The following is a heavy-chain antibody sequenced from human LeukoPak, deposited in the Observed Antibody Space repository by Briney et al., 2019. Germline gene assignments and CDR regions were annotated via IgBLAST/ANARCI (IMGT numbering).Heavy chain of an antibody. CDR2: INPNSGGT. CDR3: ARTYYYGSGSYYNALLPHY. D-gene: IGHD3-10*01. J-gene: IGHJ4*02. Sequence: ASVKVSCKASGYTFTGYYMHWVRQAPGQGLEWMGWINPNSGGTNYAQKFQGRVTMTRDTSISTAYMELSRLRSDVTAVYYCARTYYYGSGSYYNALLPHYWGQGTLVTVSS. CDR1: GYTFTGYY. V-gene: IGHV1-2*02.